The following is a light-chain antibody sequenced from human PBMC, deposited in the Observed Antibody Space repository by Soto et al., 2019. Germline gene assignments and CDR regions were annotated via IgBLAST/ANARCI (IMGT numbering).Light chain of an antibody. V-gene: IGKV3-20*01. CDR2: GAS. CDR1: QSVSSSY. Sequence: EIVLTQSPGTLSLSPGERATLSCRASQSVSSSYLAWYQHKSGQAPRLLIHGASNRATGIPARFSGSGSGTDFTLTISRLEPEDFVAYYCQQYATDPLTFGGGTKV. J-gene: IGKJ4*01. CDR3: QQYATDPLT.